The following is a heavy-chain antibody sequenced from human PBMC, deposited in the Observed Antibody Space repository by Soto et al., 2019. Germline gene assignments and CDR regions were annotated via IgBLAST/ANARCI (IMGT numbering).Heavy chain of an antibody. CDR1: GFSFDTYG. CDR2: IWYDGSNK. V-gene: IGHV3-33*01. J-gene: IGHJ4*02. Sequence: QVHLVESGGGVVQPGRSLRLSCAASGFSFDTYGMHWVRQAPGKGLEWAAVIWYDGSNKYYADSVKGRFTISRDNSKDTLYLQMNSLRAEDTAIYYCARAVGPFDYWGQGTLVTVSS. CDR3: ARAVGPFDY. D-gene: IGHD2-2*01.